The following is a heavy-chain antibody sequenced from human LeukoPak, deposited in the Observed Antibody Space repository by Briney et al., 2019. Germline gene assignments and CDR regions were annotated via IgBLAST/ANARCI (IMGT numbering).Heavy chain of an antibody. CDR1: GFIFSTYG. CDR3: ARGLIAAAGKIDDY. V-gene: IGHV3-21*01. CDR2: ISISSSYI. D-gene: IGHD6-13*01. J-gene: IGHJ4*02. Sequence: PGGSLRLSCAASGFIFSTYGMTWFRQAPGKGLEWVSSISISSSYIYYADSVKGRFTISRDNAKNSLYLQMNSLRAEDTAVYYCARGLIAAAGKIDDYWGQGTLVTVSS.